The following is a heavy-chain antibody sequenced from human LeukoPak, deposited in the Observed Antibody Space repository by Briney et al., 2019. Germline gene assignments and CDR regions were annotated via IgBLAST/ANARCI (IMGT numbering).Heavy chain of an antibody. CDR1: GYSSSSGYY. CDR3: ARRGDVDTAIVSY. D-gene: IGHD5-18*01. CDR2: IYHSGST. V-gene: IGHV4-38-2*02. Sequence: KTGETLSLTCTVSGYSSSSGYYWGWIRQTPGKGLERIGSIYHSGSTYDNPSLKSRITISVDTSKNQFSLKLSSVTAADTAVYYCARRGDVDTAIVSYWGQGTLVTVSS. J-gene: IGHJ4*02.